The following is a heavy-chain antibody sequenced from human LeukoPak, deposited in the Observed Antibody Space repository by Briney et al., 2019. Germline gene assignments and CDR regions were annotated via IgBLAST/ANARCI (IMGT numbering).Heavy chain of an antibody. Sequence: AGGSLRLSRAASGFTFSSYGMHWVRQAPGKGLEWVAVISYDGSNKYYADSVKGRFTISRDNSKNTLYLQMNSLRAEDTAVYYCAKVKYSYVRRDYFDYWGQGTLVTVSS. D-gene: IGHD5-18*01. V-gene: IGHV3-30*18. CDR3: AKVKYSYVRRDYFDY. CDR1: GFTFSSYG. J-gene: IGHJ4*02. CDR2: ISYDGSNK.